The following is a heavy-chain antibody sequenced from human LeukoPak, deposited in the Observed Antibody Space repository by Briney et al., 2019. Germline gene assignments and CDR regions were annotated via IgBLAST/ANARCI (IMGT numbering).Heavy chain of an antibody. V-gene: IGHV1-2*04. J-gene: IGHJ3*02. CDR2: INPNSGGT. Sequence: ASVKVSCKASGYTFTGYYMHWVRQAPGQGLEWMGWINPNSGGTNYAQKFQGWVTMTRDTSISTAYMELSRLRSEDTAVYYCARDRGDSGYDSGDAFDIWGQGTMVTVSS. CDR1: GYTFTGYY. CDR3: ARDRGDSGYDSGDAFDI. D-gene: IGHD5-12*01.